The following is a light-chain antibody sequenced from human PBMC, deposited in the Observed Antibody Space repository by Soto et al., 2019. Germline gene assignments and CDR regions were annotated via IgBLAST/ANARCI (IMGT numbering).Light chain of an antibody. Sequence: QSVLTQSPSAAASLGASVKLTCSLSSGHSGHSSYAIAWHQQQPERGPRYLMKVNSDGSHSKGDGIPDRFSGSSSGAERYLTISSLQSEDEADYYCQTWGTGIRVFGGGTKLTVL. V-gene: IGLV4-69*01. CDR1: SGHSGHSSYA. CDR2: VNSDGSH. CDR3: QTWGTGIRV. J-gene: IGLJ2*01.